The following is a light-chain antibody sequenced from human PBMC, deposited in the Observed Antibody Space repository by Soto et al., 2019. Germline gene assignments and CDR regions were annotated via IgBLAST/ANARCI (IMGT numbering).Light chain of an antibody. J-gene: IGLJ1*01. CDR2: GNT. Sequence: QSVLTKPPSVSGAPGQRVTISCTGSSSNIGAGYEVHWFQQLPGTAPKLLIYGNTNRPSGVPDRFSGSKSDTSASLAITGLQPEDEADYYCQSYDSSLSVLYVFGTGTKVTV. CDR3: QSYDSSLSVLYV. CDR1: SSNIGAGYE. V-gene: IGLV1-40*01.